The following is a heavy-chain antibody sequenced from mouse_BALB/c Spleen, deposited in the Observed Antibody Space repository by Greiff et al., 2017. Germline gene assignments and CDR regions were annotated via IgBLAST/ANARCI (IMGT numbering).Heavy chain of an antibody. Sequence: VQLQQSGAELVRPGALVSLSCKASGFNIKDYYMHWVKQRPEQGLEWIGWFDTENGNTIFDPKFQGKASITADTSSNTAYLQLSSLTSEDTAVFYCAGEKGPWFAYWDQGTLVTVSA. J-gene: IGHJ3*01. CDR1: GFNIKDYY. V-gene: IGHV14-1*02. CDR3: AGEKGPWFAY. CDR2: FDTENGNT.